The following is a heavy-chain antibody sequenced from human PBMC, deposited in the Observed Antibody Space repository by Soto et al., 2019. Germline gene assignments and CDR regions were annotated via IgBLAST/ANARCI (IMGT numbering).Heavy chain of an antibody. CDR2: ICPGDSDT. Sequence: GESLKISCKGSGYNFTSYWIGWLRQMPGKGLEWMGIICPGDSDTRYSPSFQGQVTISADKSISTAYLQWSSLKASDTAIYYCAGLRGTVFTNDAFDVWRQGTMVPVS. V-gene: IGHV5-51*01. J-gene: IGHJ3*01. CDR3: AGLRGTVFTNDAFDV. D-gene: IGHD4-17*01. CDR1: GYNFTSYW.